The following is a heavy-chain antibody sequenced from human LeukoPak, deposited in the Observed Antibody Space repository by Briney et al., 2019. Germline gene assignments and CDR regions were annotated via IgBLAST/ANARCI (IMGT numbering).Heavy chain of an antibody. CDR1: GGTFSSYA. J-gene: IGHJ5*02. D-gene: IGHD6-19*01. Sequence: SVKVSCKASGGTFSSYAISWVRQAPGQGLEWMGRIIPIFGTANYAQKFQGRVTITTDESTSTAYMELSSLRSEDTAVYYCARDSSGWYNWFGPWGQGTLVTVSS. V-gene: IGHV1-69*05. CDR3: ARDSSGWYNWFGP. CDR2: IIPIFGTA.